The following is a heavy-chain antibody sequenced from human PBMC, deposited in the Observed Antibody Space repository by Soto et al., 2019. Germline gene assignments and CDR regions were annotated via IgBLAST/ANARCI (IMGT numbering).Heavy chain of an antibody. CDR3: EGSTGDLDY. D-gene: IGHD7-27*01. CDR2: IYHSGST. CDR1: GGSISSGGYS. J-gene: IGHJ4*02. Sequence: PSETLSLTCAVSGGSISSGGYSWSWIRQPPGKGLEWIGYIYHSGSTNYNPSLKSRVTISVDRSKNQFSLKLSSVTAADAAVYYCEGSTGDLDYWRQGTLVTVSS. V-gene: IGHV4-30-2*01.